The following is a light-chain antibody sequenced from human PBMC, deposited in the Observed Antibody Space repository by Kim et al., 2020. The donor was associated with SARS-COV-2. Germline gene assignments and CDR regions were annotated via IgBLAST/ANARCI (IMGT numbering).Light chain of an antibody. CDR1: QSIPSKY. CDR3: QQHQESPLT. J-gene: IGKJ4*01. Sequence: EIVLTQSPGTLSSSPGERVNLSCRSSQSIPSKYLAWYQQKPGQAPRLLIYEIINRATGIPDRFSGSGSGTDFTLTISRLEPEDFAVYYCQQHQESPLTFGGGTKVDIK. CDR2: EII. V-gene: IGKV3-20*01.